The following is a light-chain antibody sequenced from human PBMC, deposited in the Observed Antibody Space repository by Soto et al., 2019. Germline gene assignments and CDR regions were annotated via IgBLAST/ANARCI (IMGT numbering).Light chain of an antibody. Sequence: QSVLTQPPSVSGAPGQRGTVSCTGGSSNIGAGYDVHWYQQLPGTAPKLLIYDNTNRHAGVPDRFSGYKSGTSASLAITGFQAEDEADYYCQSYDSSLSAVVFGGGTKLTVL. CDR3: QSYDSSLSAVV. V-gene: IGLV1-40*01. CDR1: SSNIGAGYD. J-gene: IGLJ2*01. CDR2: DNT.